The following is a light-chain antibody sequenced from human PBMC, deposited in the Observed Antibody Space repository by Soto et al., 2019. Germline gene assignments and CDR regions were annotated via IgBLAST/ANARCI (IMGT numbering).Light chain of an antibody. CDR3: CSSAGPYVL. V-gene: IGLV2-11*01. CDR1: SGNVDGFNY. J-gene: IGLJ3*02. Sequence: QSALTQPRSVSGSPGQSVTVSCTGISGNVDGFNYVSWYQHHPGKAPKLMIYDVSQRPSGVPDRFSGSKSASTASLTISGLQADDEADYYCCSSAGPYVLFGGGTKLTVL. CDR2: DVS.